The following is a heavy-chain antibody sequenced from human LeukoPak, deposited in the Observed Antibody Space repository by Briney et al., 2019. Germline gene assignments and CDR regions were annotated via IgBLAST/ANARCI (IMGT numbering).Heavy chain of an antibody. CDR2: VSHSGST. V-gene: IGHV4-38-2*02. Sequence: SETLSLTCSVSGYSISSGYYWGWIRQPPGKGLEWIGSVSHSGSTYYNPSLNSRVTVSVDTSKNQFSLKLSSVTAADTAVYYCARGQGGSIYYYYMDVWGKGTTVTVSS. CDR3: ARGQGGSIYYYYMDV. D-gene: IGHD3-16*01. CDR1: GYSISSGYY. J-gene: IGHJ6*03.